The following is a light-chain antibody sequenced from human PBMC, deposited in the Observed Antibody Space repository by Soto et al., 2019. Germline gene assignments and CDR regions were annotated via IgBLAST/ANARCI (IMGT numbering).Light chain of an antibody. J-gene: IGLJ3*02. Sequence: QSVLTQPPSASGSPGQSVTISCTGTGSDVGGYNYVSWYQHHPGKAPKLMIYEVSKRPSGVPDRFSGSKSGNTASLTVSGLQTEDEADYYCSSYAGSNTWVFGGGTKLTVL. CDR2: EVS. CDR1: GSDVGGYNY. CDR3: SSYAGSNTWV. V-gene: IGLV2-8*01.